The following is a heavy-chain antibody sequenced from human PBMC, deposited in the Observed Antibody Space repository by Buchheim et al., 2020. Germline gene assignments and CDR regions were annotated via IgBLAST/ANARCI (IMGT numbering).Heavy chain of an antibody. D-gene: IGHD4-17*01. CDR2: ISYDGSNK. J-gene: IGHJ4*02. CDR1: GFTFSSYG. CDR3: ATEDYVSTRWDY. Sequence: QVQLVESGGGVVQPGRSLRLSCAASGFTFSSYGMHWVRQAPGKGLEWVAVISYDGSNKYYADSVKGRFTISRDNSKKTLYLQMNSLRAEDTAVYYCATEDYVSTRWDYWGQGTL. V-gene: IGHV3-30*03.